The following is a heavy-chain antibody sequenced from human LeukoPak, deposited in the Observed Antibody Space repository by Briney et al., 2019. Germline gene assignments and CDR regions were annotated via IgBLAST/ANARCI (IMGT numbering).Heavy chain of an antibody. CDR1: GGSINTHY. V-gene: IGHV4-59*11. CDR3: TRGGQDTNGYFIWFDI. D-gene: IGHD2-8*01. J-gene: IGHJ5*02. Sequence: PSETLSLTCTVSGGSINTHYWSWIRQAPGKGLEWIGYISYSGSTYYNSFLKSRVTISRDMSKNQFSLKLTSVTAADTAVYYCTRGGQDTNGYFIWFDIWGQGTLVTVSS. CDR2: ISYSGST.